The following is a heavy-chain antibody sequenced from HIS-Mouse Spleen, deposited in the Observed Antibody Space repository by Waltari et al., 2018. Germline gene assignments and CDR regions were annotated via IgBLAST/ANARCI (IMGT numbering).Heavy chain of an antibody. Sequence: QLQLQESGPGLVKLSENLSLTCTVSGGSISISSYYWCWIRQPPGKGLEWIGSIYYSGSTYYNPSLKSRVTISVDTSKNQFSLKLSSVTAADTAVYYCAREIPYSSSWYDWYFDLWGRGTLVTVSS. CDR2: IYYSGST. CDR1: GGSISISSYY. CDR3: AREIPYSSSWYDWYFDL. D-gene: IGHD6-13*01. V-gene: IGHV4-39*07. J-gene: IGHJ2*01.